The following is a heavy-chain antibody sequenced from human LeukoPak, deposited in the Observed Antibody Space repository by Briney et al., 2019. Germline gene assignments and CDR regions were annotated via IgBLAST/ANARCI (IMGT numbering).Heavy chain of an antibody. D-gene: IGHD2-15*01. V-gene: IGHV4-39*01. J-gene: IGHJ5*02. Sequence: SETLSLTCTVSGDSITTTTYFWGWIRQPPGKGLEWIGSIYYSGSTYSSPSLKSRVTISVDTSKNQLSLKLNSVTAADTAVYYCARGSRYCSGGSCYPGVNWFDPWGQGTLVTVSS. CDR3: ARGSRYCSGGSCYPGVNWFDP. CDR1: GDSITTTTYF. CDR2: IYYSGST.